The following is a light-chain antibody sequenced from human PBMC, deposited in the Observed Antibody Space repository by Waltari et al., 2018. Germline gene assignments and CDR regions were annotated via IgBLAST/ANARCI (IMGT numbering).Light chain of an antibody. CDR1: SLRRYY. J-gene: IGLJ2*01. V-gene: IGLV3-19*01. CDR2: GPD. CDR3: HSRETFSTRL. Sequence: VRITCQGDSLRRYYASWYQQRPGQAPILVLYGPDNRPSGIPDRFSGSTSGNTASLTITGAQAEDEADYYCHSRETFSTRLFGGGTRLTV.